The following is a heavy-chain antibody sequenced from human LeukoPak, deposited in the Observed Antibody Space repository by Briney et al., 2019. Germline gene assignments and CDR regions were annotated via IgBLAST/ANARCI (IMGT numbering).Heavy chain of an antibody. V-gene: IGHV3-64*01. CDR1: GFTFSSYA. CDR3: ARTAFTAYYYGMDV. J-gene: IGHJ6*02. Sequence: GGSLRLSCAASGFTFSSYAMSWVRQAPGKGLEYVSAISSNGGSTYYANSVKGRFTISRDNSKNTLYLQMGSLRAEDMAVYYCARTAFTAYYYGMDVWGQGTTVTVSS. CDR2: ISSNGGST.